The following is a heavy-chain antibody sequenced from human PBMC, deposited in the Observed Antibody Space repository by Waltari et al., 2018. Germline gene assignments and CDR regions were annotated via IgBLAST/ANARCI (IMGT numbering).Heavy chain of an antibody. J-gene: IGHJ4*02. D-gene: IGHD4-17*01. CDR1: DGSVSRGSHY. Sequence: QVQLQETGPGLVKPPKTLSLTCSDPDGSVSRGSHYWSWIRQPPGKGLEWIGFIYYSGSTNYNPSLKSRVTISVDMSKNQFSLKLTSVTAADTALYYCARITVTTPKYYFDFWGQGTLVTVSS. V-gene: IGHV4-61*01. CDR2: IYYSGST. CDR3: ARITVTTPKYYFDF.